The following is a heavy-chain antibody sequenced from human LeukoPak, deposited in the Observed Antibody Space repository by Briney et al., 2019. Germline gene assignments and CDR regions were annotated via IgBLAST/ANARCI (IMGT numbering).Heavy chain of an antibody. Sequence: GESLKISCRGSGYSFTSYWISWVRQMPGKGLEWMGRIDPSDSYTNYSPSFQGHVTISVDKSISTAYLQWSSLKASDTAMYYCARQGAAVAGTDYWGQGTLVTVSS. D-gene: IGHD6-19*01. V-gene: IGHV5-10-1*01. CDR2: IDPSDSYT. CDR1: GYSFTSYW. CDR3: ARQGAAVAGTDY. J-gene: IGHJ4*02.